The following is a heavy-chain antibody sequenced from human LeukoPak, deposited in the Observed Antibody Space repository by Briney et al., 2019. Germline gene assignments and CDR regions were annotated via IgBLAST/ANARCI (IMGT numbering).Heavy chain of an antibody. J-gene: IGHJ4*02. CDR3: ASVAVAGTLYY. Sequence: SETLSLTCTVSGGSISSSPYYWGWIRQPPGKGLEWIGSVSYSGSTSYNPSLKSRVTMSVDTSKNQFSLKLRSVTAADTAVYYCASVAVAGTLYYWGQGTLAAVSS. D-gene: IGHD6-19*01. V-gene: IGHV4-39*07. CDR1: GGSISSSPYY. CDR2: VSYSGST.